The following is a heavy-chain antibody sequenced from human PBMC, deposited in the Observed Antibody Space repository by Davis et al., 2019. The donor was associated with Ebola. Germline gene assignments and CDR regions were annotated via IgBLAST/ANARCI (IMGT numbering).Heavy chain of an antibody. Sequence: ASVKVSCKASGYTFTSYDINWVRQATGQGLEWMGWMNPNSGNTGYAQKFQGRVTMTRNTSISTAYMELSSLRSEDTAVYYCARGAIAVAGTDYYYYGMDVWGQGTTVTVSS. J-gene: IGHJ6*02. D-gene: IGHD6-19*01. CDR2: MNPNSGNT. CDR3: ARGAIAVAGTDYYYYGMDV. CDR1: GYTFTSYD. V-gene: IGHV1-8*01.